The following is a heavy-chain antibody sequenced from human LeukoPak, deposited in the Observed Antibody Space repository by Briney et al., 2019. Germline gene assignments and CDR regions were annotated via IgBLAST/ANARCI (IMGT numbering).Heavy chain of an antibody. CDR3: ARMRDYDILTGYLYYFDY. CDR2: IYTSGST. Sequence: SETLSLTCTVSGGSISSGSYYWSWIRQPAGKGLEWIGRIYTSGSTNYNPSLKSRVPISVDTSKDQFSLKLSSVTAADTAVYYCARMRDYDILTGYLYYFDYWGQGTLVTVSS. V-gene: IGHV4-61*02. D-gene: IGHD3-9*01. CDR1: GGSISSGSYY. J-gene: IGHJ4*02.